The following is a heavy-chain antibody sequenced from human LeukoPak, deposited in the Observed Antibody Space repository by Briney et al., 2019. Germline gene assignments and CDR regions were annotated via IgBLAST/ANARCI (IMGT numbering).Heavy chain of an antibody. CDR3: ARDMSDDFWSGSSRWFDP. CDR1: DASVRSYY. V-gene: IGHV4-59*02. D-gene: IGHD3-3*01. CDR2: FENSGTT. Sequence: SETLSLTCTVSDASVRSYYWSWIRQPPGKRLEWIGTFENSGTTHYNPSLKSRVSISVDKTKNHISPNLTSATAADTAMYYCARDMSDDFWSGSSRWFDPWGQGILVTVSS. J-gene: IGHJ5*02.